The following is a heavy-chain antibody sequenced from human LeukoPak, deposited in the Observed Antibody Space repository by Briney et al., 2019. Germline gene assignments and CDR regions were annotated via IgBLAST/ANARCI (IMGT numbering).Heavy chain of an antibody. CDR1: GGSISSNY. D-gene: IGHD5-18*01. CDR2: VYYSGST. CDR3: ARGGEVDTAMGSYYYYYYMDV. Sequence: NTSETLSLTCTVSGGSISSNYWSWIRQPPGKGLEWIGYVYYSGSTNYNPSLKSRVTISMDTSKNQFSLKLSSVTAADTAVYYCARGGEVDTAMGSYYYYYYMDVWGKGTTVTVSS. V-gene: IGHV4-59*01. J-gene: IGHJ6*03.